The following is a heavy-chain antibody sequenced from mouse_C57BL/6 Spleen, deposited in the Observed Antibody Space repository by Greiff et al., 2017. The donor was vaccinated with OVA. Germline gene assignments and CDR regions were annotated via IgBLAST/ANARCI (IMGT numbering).Heavy chain of an antibody. V-gene: IGHV1-22*01. Sequence: DVKLQESGPELVKPGASVKMSCKASGYTFTDYNMHWVKQSHGKSLEWIGYINPNNGGTSYNQKFKGKATLTVNKSSSTAYMELRSLTSEDSAVYYCARERITTVVDYFDYWGQGTTLTVSS. J-gene: IGHJ2*01. D-gene: IGHD1-1*01. CDR2: INPNNGGT. CDR3: ARERITTVVDYFDY. CDR1: GYTFTDYN.